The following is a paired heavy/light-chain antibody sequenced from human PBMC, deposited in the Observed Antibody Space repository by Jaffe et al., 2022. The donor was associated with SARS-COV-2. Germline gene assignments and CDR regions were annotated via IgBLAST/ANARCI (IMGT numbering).Light chain of an antibody. CDR3: QQVNSYPIT. CDR1: QGISNY. J-gene: IGKJ5*01. Sequence: DIQLTQSPSFLSASVGDRVTITCRASQGISNYLAWYQQKPGKAPKLLIYAASTLERGVPSRFSGSGSGTEFTLTITSLQPEDFASYYCQQVNSYPITFGQGTRLEIK. V-gene: IGKV1-9*01. CDR2: AAS.
Heavy chain of an antibody. J-gene: IGHJ5*02. Sequence: QVHLQESGPRLVKPSETLSLTCTVSGYFISSGYYWGWIRQPPGKGLEWIGSIFHSGNTHYNPSLKSRVTISVGTSQNHLSLKVNSVTAADTAVYYCARENGQGLDPWGQGTLVTVSS. CDR2: IFHSGNT. V-gene: IGHV4-38-2*02. D-gene: IGHD2-8*01. CDR1: GYFISSGYY. CDR3: ARENGQGLDP.